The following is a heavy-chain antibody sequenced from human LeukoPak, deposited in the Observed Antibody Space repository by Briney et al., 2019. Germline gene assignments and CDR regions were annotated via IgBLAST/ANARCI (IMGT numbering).Heavy chain of an antibody. D-gene: IGHD1-14*01. CDR3: ARVTTTTGPFVY. Sequence: ASVKVSCKSCGLTFTNYYMHWVRQAPGQGLEWMGIIDPSGASTSYSQKFQGRVTMTRDTSTSTVYMGLSTLRSEEMCVYYCARVTTTTGPFVYCGQGTLVTVSS. J-gene: IGHJ4*02. CDR2: IDPSGAST. CDR1: GLTFTNYY. V-gene: IGHV1-46*01.